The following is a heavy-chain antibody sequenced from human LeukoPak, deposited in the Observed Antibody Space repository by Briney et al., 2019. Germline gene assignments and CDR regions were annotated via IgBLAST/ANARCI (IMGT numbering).Heavy chain of an antibody. Sequence: GGSLRLSCAASGFTFSSYDMHWVRQAPGQGLEAVAVISYDGSDKYYVDSVKGRFTISRDISKNTLYLQMNSLSAEDTAVYDCARAIMDSSSWYGDYWGQGSLVTVSS. D-gene: IGHD6-13*01. V-gene: IGHV3-30-3*01. J-gene: IGHJ4*02. CDR3: ARAIMDSSSWYGDY. CDR2: ISYDGSDK. CDR1: GFTFSSYD.